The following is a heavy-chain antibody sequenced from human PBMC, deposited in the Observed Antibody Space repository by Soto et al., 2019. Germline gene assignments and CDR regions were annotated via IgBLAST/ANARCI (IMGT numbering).Heavy chain of an antibody. CDR2: TYYRSKWYN. CDR3: ERGSQAGRGDWLDP. J-gene: IGHJ5*02. D-gene: IGHD6-13*01. V-gene: IGHV6-1*01. Sequence: SQTLSLTCDISGDSVSSNSAAWNWIRQSPSRGLEWLGRTYYRSKWYNDYAVSVRGRITINPDTSKNQFSLQLKSVTPDDTAVYSRERGSQAGRGDWLDPWGQVTQVTVSS. CDR1: GDSVSSNSAA.